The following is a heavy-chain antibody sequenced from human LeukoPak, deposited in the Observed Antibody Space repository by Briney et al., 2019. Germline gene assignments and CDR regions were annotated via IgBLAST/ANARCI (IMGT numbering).Heavy chain of an antibody. CDR2: IRYDGSNK. D-gene: IGHD3-22*01. CDR3: AKDRGDYDSSSDAFDI. Sequence: GGSLRLSCAASGFTFSSYGMHWVRQAPGKGLEWVAFIRYDGSNKYYADSVKGRFTISRDNSKNTLYLQMNSLRAEDTAVYYCAKDRGDYDSSSDAFDIWGQGTVVTVSS. CDR1: GFTFSSYG. J-gene: IGHJ3*02. V-gene: IGHV3-30*02.